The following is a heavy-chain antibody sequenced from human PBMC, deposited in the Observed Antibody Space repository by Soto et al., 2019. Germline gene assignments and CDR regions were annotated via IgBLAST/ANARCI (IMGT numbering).Heavy chain of an antibody. CDR2: INHSGTV. D-gene: IGHD3-10*01. CDR3: ARAGAALVRGSIGGFDY. V-gene: IGHV4-34*01. J-gene: IGHJ4*02. CDR1: GGAFNGYY. Sequence: QVHLQQWGAGLLKPSETLSLTCAVNGGAFNGYYWTWIRQSPGKGLQWIGEINHSGTVDYNPSLKSPVTFSIATSKHQFALTLTSVTAADTAVYHCARAGAALVRGSIGGFDYWGQGTLVTVSS.